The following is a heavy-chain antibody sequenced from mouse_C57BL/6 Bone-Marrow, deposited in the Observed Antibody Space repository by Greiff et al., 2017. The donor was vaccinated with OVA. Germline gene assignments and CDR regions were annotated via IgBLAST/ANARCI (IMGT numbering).Heavy chain of an antibody. V-gene: IGHV5-4*03. D-gene: IGHD2-2*01. Sequence: DVKLVESGGGLVKPGGSLKLSCAASGFTFSSYAMSWVRQTPEKRLEWVATISDGGSYTYYPDNVKGRFTISRDNAKNNLYLQMSHLKSEDTAMYYCARGNYGYGYWGPGTTLTVSS. CDR1: GFTFSSYA. CDR2: ISDGGSYT. J-gene: IGHJ2*01. CDR3: ARGNYGYGY.